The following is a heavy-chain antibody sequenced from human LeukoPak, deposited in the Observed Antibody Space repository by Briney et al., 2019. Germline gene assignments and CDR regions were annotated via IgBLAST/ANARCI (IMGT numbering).Heavy chain of an antibody. Sequence: SETLSLTCAVYGGSFSGYYWSWIRQPPGKGLEWIGEINHSGSTNYNPSPASRVTISVDTSKNQFSLKLSSVTAADTAVYYCARLRYCSSTSCYELWGQGTLVTVSS. CDR1: GGSFSGYY. CDR3: ARLRYCSSTSCYEL. D-gene: IGHD2-2*01. V-gene: IGHV4-34*01. J-gene: IGHJ4*02. CDR2: INHSGST.